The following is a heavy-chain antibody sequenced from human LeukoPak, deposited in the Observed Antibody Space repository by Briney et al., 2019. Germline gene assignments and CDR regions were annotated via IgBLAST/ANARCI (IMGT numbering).Heavy chain of an antibody. V-gene: IGHV4-59*01. CDR2: IYYSGST. CDR3: ARGDIEVAGTLDS. Sequence: APETLSLTCTVSGGSISGYYWSWIRQPPGKGLEWIGYIYYSGSTNYNPSLKSRVTMSVDTSKNQHSLKLSSVTAADTAVYYCARGDIEVAGTLDSWGQGTLVTVSS. D-gene: IGHD6-19*01. CDR1: GGSISGYY. J-gene: IGHJ4*02.